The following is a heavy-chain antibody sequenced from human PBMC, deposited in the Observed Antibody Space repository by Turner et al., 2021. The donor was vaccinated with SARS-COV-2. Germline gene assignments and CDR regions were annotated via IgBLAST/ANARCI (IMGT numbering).Heavy chain of an antibody. J-gene: IGHJ5*01. V-gene: IGHV3-7*01. CDR3: VRHGSWNFDS. Sequence: EVQLVESGGGLVQSGGSLILSWAGSGFTFSYYWMGWVRQAPGKGLEWVANIKTDGSSKYYVDSVKDRFTTSRDNAKNSLYLQMYSLRAEDTAVYYCVRHGSWNFDSWGQGTLVTVSS. CDR2: IKTDGSSK. CDR1: GFTFSYYW. D-gene: IGHD1-1*01.